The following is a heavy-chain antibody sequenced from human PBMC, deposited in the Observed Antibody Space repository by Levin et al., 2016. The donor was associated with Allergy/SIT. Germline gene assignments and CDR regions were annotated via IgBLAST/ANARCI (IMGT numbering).Heavy chain of an antibody. CDR2: MNPNSGNT. J-gene: IGHJ4*02. D-gene: IGHD3-22*01. Sequence: ASVKVSCKASGYTFTSYDINWVRQATGQGLEWMGWMNPNSGNTGYAQKFQGRVTMTTDTSASTAYMELRSLRSDDTAVYYCATGATMIDGEYYFDYWGQGTLVTVSS. CDR1: GYTFTSYD. CDR3: ATGATMIDGEYYFDY. V-gene: IGHV1-8*01.